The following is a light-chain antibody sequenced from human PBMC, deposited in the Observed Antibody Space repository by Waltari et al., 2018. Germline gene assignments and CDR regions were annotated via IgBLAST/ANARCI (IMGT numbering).Light chain of an antibody. CDR1: NLRNFY. Sequence: SSELTQDPALSVALGQTVRITCQGDNLRNFYASWYQQKPGQAPVHVMYGKDRRPSGIPDRFSGSRSGSINTLTITGAQAEYEADYYCNSRDSSGNFVVFGGGTKLTVL. V-gene: IGLV3-19*01. J-gene: IGLJ2*01. CDR3: NSRDSSGNFVV. CDR2: GKD.